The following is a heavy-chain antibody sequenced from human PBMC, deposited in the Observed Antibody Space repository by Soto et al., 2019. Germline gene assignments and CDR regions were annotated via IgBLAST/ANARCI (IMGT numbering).Heavy chain of an antibody. CDR3: ARDFDADFRTDFDY. CDR2: ISGNGEII. CDR1: GFTFSDYY. Sequence: GSLRLSCAASGFTFSDYYIHWIRRAPGKGLEWISYISGNGEIIQYAASARGRFTISRDNAENSVYLEMDRLRAEDTALYYCARDFDADFRTDFDYWGRGTLVTVSS. D-gene: IGHD4-17*01. J-gene: IGHJ4*02. V-gene: IGHV3-11*01.